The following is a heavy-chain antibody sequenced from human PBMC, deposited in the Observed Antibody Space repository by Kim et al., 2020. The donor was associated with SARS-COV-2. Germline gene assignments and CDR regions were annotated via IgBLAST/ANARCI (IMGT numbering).Heavy chain of an antibody. D-gene: IGHD3-3*01. CDR1: GFTFSSYA. J-gene: IGHJ4*01. CDR2: ISYDGSNK. Sequence: GGSLRLSCAASGFTFSSYAMHWVRQAPGKGLERVAVISYDGSNKYYADSVKGRFTISRDNSKNTLYLQMNSLRAEDTAVYYCARERTDFWSGYSQKSFD. V-gene: IGHV3-30-3*01. CDR3: ARERTDFWSGYSQKSFD.